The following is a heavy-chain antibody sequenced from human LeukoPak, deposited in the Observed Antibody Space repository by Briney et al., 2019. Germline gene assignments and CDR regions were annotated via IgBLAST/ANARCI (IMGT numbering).Heavy chain of an antibody. CDR2: IYYSGRT. J-gene: IGHJ4*02. D-gene: IGHD6-13*01. CDR1: GGSISRSTDY. V-gene: IGHV4-39*01. CDR3: ARHGSIATGAFTY. Sequence: PSETLSLSCSVSGGSISRSTDYWGWTSQPPGKGLGWTGSIYYSGRTYYNPSLKSRVTISVDTSRNQFSLKLGSVTAAGTAVYYCARHGSIATGAFTYWGQGTLVTVSS.